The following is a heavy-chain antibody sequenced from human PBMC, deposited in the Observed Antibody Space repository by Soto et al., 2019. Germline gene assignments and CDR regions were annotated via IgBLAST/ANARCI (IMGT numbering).Heavy chain of an antibody. CDR1: GFMLTSYY. Sequence: ASVKVSCKASGFMLTSYYIHWVRQAPGQGLEWMGIIDPSGGTTTDAQKFQGRITMTRDTSTSTVYMELSSLRSEDTAVYYCARTEQWLVPPFDYWGQGTLVTVSS. V-gene: IGHV1-46*01. J-gene: IGHJ4*02. CDR3: ARTEQWLVPPFDY. D-gene: IGHD6-19*01. CDR2: IDPSGGTT.